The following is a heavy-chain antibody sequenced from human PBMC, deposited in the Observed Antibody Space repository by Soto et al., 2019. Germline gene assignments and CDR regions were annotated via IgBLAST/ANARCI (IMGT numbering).Heavy chain of an antibody. CDR3: ARSYYYDSTGYYRTFDY. Sequence: SETLSLTCSVSGGSISSNSYYWVWIRQPPGKGLEWIGSIYYSGSTYYSPSLKSRVTISRDNSENTLYLQMNSLRAADTALYFCARSYYYDSTGYYRTFDYWGPGTLVTVSS. CDR1: GGSISSNSYY. V-gene: IGHV4-39*01. J-gene: IGHJ4*02. CDR2: IYYSGST. D-gene: IGHD3-22*01.